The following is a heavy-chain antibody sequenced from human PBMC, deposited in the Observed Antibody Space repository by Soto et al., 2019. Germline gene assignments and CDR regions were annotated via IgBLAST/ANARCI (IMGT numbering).Heavy chain of an antibody. CDR1: GFTFDDYA. D-gene: IGHD3-3*01. Sequence: GGSLRLSCAASGFTFDDYAMHWVRQAPGKGLEWVSGITWNSDTIGYADSVKGRFTISRDNAKSSLSLQMNSLRVEDTALYYCVKDIGHYWGQGTLVTVSS. CDR3: VKDIGHY. J-gene: IGHJ4*02. CDR2: ITWNSDTI. V-gene: IGHV3-9*01.